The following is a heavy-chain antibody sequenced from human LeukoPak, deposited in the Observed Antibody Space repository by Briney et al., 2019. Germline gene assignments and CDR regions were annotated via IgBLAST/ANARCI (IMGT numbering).Heavy chain of an antibody. CDR3: AKDDEYDILTGGNFDY. CDR1: GFTFSSYA. Sequence: GGSLRLSCAASGFTFSSYAMSWVRQAPGKGLEWVSAISGRGGSTYYADSVKGRFTISRDNSKNTLYLQMNSLRAEDTAVYYCAKDDEYDILTGGNFDYWGQGTLVTVSS. J-gene: IGHJ4*02. CDR2: ISGRGGST. D-gene: IGHD3-9*01. V-gene: IGHV3-23*01.